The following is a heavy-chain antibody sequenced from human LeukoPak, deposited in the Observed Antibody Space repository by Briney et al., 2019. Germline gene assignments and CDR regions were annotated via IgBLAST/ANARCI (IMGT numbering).Heavy chain of an antibody. V-gene: IGHV3-21*01. Sequence: GGSLRLSCAASGFTFSDFGMNWVRQAPGKGLEWVSSTSSKSRYVYYADSVKGRFTISRDNAENSPYLQMNSLRAEDTAVYYCARDLGGATDHWGQGTLVTVSS. CDR1: GFTFSDFG. CDR3: ARDLGGATDH. CDR2: TSSKSRYV. J-gene: IGHJ4*02. D-gene: IGHD1-26*01.